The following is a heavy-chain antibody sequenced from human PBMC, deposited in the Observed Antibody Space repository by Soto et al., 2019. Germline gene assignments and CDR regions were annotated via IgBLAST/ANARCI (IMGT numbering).Heavy chain of an antibody. V-gene: IGHV5-51*01. CDR2: MFPGDSDT. D-gene: IGHD6-19*01. CDR1: GYSFTTYW. Sequence: GESLKISCKGSGYSFTTYWIGWVRQLPGQGLEWMGVMFPGDSDTRYSPSFQGQVTMSADPSTNTAYLEWSSLKAADSAMYYCARVPDSSLGTMDVWGQGTTVTLSS. J-gene: IGHJ6*02. CDR3: ARVPDSSLGTMDV.